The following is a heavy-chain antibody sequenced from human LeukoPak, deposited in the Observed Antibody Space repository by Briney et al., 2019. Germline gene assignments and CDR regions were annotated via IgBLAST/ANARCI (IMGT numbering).Heavy chain of an antibody. V-gene: IGHV3-23*01. CDR1: GFTFSSYA. CDR3: AKTYSSGWYGDY. D-gene: IGHD6-19*01. Sequence: GGSPRLSCAASGFTFSSYAMSWVRQAPGKGMEWVSAISGSGGSTYYADSVRGRFTISRDNSKNTLYLQMNSLRAEDTAVYYCAKTYSSGWYGDYWGQGTLVTVSS. J-gene: IGHJ4*02. CDR2: ISGSGGST.